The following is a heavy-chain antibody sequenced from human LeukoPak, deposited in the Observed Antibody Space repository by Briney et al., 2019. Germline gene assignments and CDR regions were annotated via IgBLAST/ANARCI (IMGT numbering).Heavy chain of an antibody. D-gene: IGHD5/OR15-5a*01. Sequence: PGGSLRLSCAASGFAISRMYMTWVRQAPGKGLEWVATVFVGGDARYADSVKGRFTVSRDNAKNTVSLQMNSLRAEDTAVYYCAKMSADWGQGTLVTVSS. CDR3: AKMSAD. CDR2: VFVGGDA. CDR1: GFAISRMY. J-gene: IGHJ4*02. V-gene: IGHV3-66*01.